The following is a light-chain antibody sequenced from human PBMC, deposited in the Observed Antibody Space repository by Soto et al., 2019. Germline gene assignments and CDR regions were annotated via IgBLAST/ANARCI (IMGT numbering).Light chain of an antibody. CDR2: DVS. V-gene: IGLV2-14*01. CDR1: KSDVGGYHY. J-gene: IGLJ3*02. CDR3: TSFTTSSPVV. Sequence: QSALTQPASVSGSPGQSITISCTGTKSDVGGYHYVSWYQHHPDKAPKLIIYDVSDRPSGVSNRFSGSKFGNTASLTISGLQAEDEADYYCTSFTTSSPVVFGGGTKLT.